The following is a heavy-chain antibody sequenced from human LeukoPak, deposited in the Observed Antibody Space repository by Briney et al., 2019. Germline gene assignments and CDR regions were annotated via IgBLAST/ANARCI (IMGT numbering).Heavy chain of an antibody. V-gene: IGHV3-30*02. CDR1: GFTFNTYG. D-gene: IGHD2-8*01. J-gene: IGHJ6*03. CDR3: GKDRCSNGIGCYYYYMDV. CDR2: IRYDGHSQ. Sequence: GGSLRLSCAASGFTFNTYGMHWVRQAPGKGLEWVAFIRYDGHSQYFADSVKGRFIISRDNFKDTLYLQMHSLRPEDTAVYYCGKDRCSNGIGCYYYYMDVWGKGTTVTISS.